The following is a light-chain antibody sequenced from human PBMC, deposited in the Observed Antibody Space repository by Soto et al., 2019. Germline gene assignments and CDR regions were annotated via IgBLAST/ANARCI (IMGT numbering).Light chain of an antibody. V-gene: IGLV2-14*01. CDR1: SSDVGGYNY. CDR3: SSYTRIMTRVV. CDR2: DVS. J-gene: IGLJ2*01. Sequence: QSALTQPASVSGSPGQSITISCTGTSSDVGGYNYVSWYQQHPGKAPKLMIYDVSNRPSGVSNRFSGSKSGNTASLTISGLQAEDEADYYCSSYTRIMTRVVFGGGTKVTVL.